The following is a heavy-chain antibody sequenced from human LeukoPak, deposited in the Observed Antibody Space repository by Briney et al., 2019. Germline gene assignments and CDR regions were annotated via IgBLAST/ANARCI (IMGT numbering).Heavy chain of an antibody. D-gene: IGHD4-17*01. CDR1: GFTFGDYA. V-gene: IGHV3-49*04. CDR3: TRAVGRVYGDYGYFDY. Sequence: SLRLSCTASGFTFGDYAMTWVRQAPGKGLEWVGFISSKAFSETTEYAASLKGRFTISRDDSKSIGYLQINSVKTEDTAVYYCTRAVGRVYGDYGYFDYWGQGALVIVSS. CDR2: ISSKAFSETT. J-gene: IGHJ4*02.